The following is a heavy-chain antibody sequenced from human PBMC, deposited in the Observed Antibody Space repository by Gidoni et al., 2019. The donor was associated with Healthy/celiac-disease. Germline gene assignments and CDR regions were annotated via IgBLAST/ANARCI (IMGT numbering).Heavy chain of an antibody. J-gene: IGHJ4*02. CDR1: GGSFSRSSYY. V-gene: IGHV4-61*01. CDR3: ARSNRGYSSGWLYFDY. D-gene: IGHD6-19*01. CDR2: IYYSGST. Sequence: QVQLQESGPGLVNPSETLSLTCTISGGSFSRSSYYWSWIRQPPGKGLEWIGYIYYSGSTNYNPSLKSRVTISVDTSKNQFSLKLSSVTAADTAVYYCARSNRGYSSGWLYFDYWGQGTLVTVSS.